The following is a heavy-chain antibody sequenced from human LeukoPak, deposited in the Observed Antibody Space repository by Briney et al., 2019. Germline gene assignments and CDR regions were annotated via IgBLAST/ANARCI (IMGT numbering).Heavy chain of an antibody. CDR1: GGSISSGGYY. V-gene: IGHV4-31*03. CDR2: FYYSGST. J-gene: IGHJ3*02. CDR3: ARGSPGDAFNI. Sequence: SETLSLTCTVSGGSISSGGYYWSWIRQHPGKGLEWIGLFYYSGSTYYNPSLKSRLTISIDTSENQFSLKVSSVTAADTAVYYCARGSPGDAFNIWGQGTLITVSS.